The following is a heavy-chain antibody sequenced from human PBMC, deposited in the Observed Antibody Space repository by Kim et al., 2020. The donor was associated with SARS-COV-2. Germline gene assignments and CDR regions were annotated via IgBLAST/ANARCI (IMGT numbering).Heavy chain of an antibody. J-gene: IGHJ6*01. CDR1: GGSLSSSSYY. CDR2: AYYIGNT. Sequence: SETLSLTCTVSGGSLSSSSYYWGWIRQPPGKGLEWIGTAYYIGNTYYNPSLKSRVTISVDTSKNQFSLKLGSVTAADTAVYYCARHQRCRSGRYVAFYY. D-gene: IGHD6-19*01. V-gene: IGHV4-39*01. CDR3: ARHQRCRSGRYVAFYY.